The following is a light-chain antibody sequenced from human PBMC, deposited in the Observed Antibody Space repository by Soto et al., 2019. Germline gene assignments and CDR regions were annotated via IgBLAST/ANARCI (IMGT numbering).Light chain of an antibody. J-gene: IGKJ4*01. CDR2: GAS. Sequence: EIVLTQSPATLSVSPGDRVTLSCRASQSVGSTLAWYQQKPGQPPRLLIRGASTSATGVPARFGGSGSRTEFTLAHHSLQSEDFAVYFSQHYSNWLSFRGGTKVEI. CDR3: QHYSNWLS. CDR1: QSVGST. V-gene: IGKV3-15*01.